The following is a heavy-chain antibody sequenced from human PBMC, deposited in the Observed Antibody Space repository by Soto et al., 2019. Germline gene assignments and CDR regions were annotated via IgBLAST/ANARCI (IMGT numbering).Heavy chain of an antibody. CDR2: IIPIFGTT. V-gene: IGHV1-69*01. D-gene: IGHD5-18*01. CDR3: ARDGSREETSHGYENPYYFDY. J-gene: IGHJ4*02. CDR1: GGTFSSYA. Sequence: QVQLVQSGAEVKKPGSSVKVSCKASGGTFSSYAISWVRQAPGQGLEWMGGIIPIFGTTNYAQKFQGRVTITADESTSTAYMELSSLRSEDTAVYYCARDGSREETSHGYENPYYFDYWGQGTLVTVSS.